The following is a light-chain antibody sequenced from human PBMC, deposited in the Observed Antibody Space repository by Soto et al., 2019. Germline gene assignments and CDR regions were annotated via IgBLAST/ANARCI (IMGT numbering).Light chain of an antibody. Sequence: QSALTQPASVSGSPGQSITISCTGSGRDIGAYDYVSWYQQHPGTAPKLLIYGVKNRPSGVSYRFSASKSAFTASLTISGLQAEDEAHDYCSSYTTSYFYVFGPGTKVTVL. CDR3: SSYTTSYFYV. V-gene: IGLV2-14*01. CDR1: GRDIGAYDY. CDR2: GVK. J-gene: IGLJ1*01.